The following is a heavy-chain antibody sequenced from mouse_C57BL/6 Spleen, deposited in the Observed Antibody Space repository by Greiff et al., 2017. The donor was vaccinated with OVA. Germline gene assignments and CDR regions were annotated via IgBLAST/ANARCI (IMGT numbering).Heavy chain of an antibody. CDR3: ARGELGQNFDY. CDR2: IYPRSGNS. CDR1: GYTFTSYG. D-gene: IGHD4-1*01. Sequence: VQLQESGAELARPGASVKLSCKASGYTFTSYGISWVRQRTGQGLEWIGEIYPRSGNSYYNEKFKGKATLTADKASSTTYMELRSRTSEDSAVYFCARGELGQNFDYWGQGTTLTVSS. V-gene: IGHV1-81*01. J-gene: IGHJ2*01.